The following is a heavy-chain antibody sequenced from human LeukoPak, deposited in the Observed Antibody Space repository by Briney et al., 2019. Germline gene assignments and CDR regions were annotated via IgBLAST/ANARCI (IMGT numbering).Heavy chain of an antibody. CDR3: ARAVDTAMVTTYYYYYMDV. J-gene: IGHJ6*03. D-gene: IGHD5-18*01. Sequence: ASVKVSCKTSRYTFTVYYIHWVRQAPGQGLEWMGGIIPIFGTANYAQKFQGRVTITADKSTSTAYMELSSLRSEDTAVYYCARAVDTAMVTTYYYYYMDVWGKGTTVTVSS. CDR1: RYTFTVYY. CDR2: IIPIFGTA. V-gene: IGHV1-69*06.